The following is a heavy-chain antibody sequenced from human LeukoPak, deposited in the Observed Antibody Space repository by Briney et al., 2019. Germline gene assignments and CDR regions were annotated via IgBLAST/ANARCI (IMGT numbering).Heavy chain of an antibody. J-gene: IGHJ4*02. CDR3: TGGTAYSGYGGY. V-gene: IGHV3-53*01. D-gene: IGHD6-25*01. CDR1: GFSVRSNY. Sequence: GGSLRLSCAASGFSVRSNYMNWVRQAPGKGLEWVSVIHTGGNTDYADSVKGRFTVSRDNSQNTIYLHMNSLRAEDTAVYYCTGGTAYSGYGGYWGQGTLVTVSS. CDR2: IHTGGNT.